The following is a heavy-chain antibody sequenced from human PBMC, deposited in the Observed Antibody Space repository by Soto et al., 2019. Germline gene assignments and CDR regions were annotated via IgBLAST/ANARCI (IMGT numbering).Heavy chain of an antibody. CDR2: INHSGST. J-gene: IGHJ4*02. V-gene: IGHV4-34*01. CDR1: GGSFSGYY. Sequence: SETLSLTCAVYGGSFSGYYWSWIRQPPGKGLEWIGEINHSGSTNYNPSLKSRVTISVDTSKNQFSLKLSSVTAADTAVYYCARGPYGDPFDYWGQGTLVTVSS. CDR3: ARGPYGDPFDY. D-gene: IGHD4-17*01.